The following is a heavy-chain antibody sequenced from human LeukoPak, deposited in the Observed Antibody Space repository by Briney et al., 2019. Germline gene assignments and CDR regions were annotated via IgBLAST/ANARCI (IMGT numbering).Heavy chain of an antibody. J-gene: IGHJ6*02. V-gene: IGHV1-69*04. CDR3: ASGPRYYYGMDV. Sequence: SVKVSCKASVGTFTSYAISWVRQAPGQGLEWMGRIIPILGITNYAQKFQGRVTITADKSTSTAYMELSSLRSEDTAVYYCASGPRYYYGMDVWGQGTTVTVSS. CDR2: IIPILGIT. CDR1: VGTFTSYA.